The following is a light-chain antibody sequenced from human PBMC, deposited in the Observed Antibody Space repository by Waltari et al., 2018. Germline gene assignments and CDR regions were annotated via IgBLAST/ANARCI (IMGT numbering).Light chain of an antibody. Sequence: QLVLTQSPSASASLGASVKLTCTLSSGHSSYAIAWHQQQPEKGPRFLMKLNSDGSHSKGDGIPARFSGSSSGAGRYLTISSLQSEDEADYYCQTWGTGMVFGGGTKLTVL. CDR1: SGHSSYA. CDR3: QTWGTGMV. J-gene: IGLJ3*02. V-gene: IGLV4-69*01. CDR2: LNSDGSH.